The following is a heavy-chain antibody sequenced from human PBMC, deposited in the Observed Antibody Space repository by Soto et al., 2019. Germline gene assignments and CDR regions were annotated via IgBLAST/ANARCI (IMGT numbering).Heavy chain of an antibody. Sequence: PGGSLRLSCAASGFIFSNYGVHWVRQAPGKGLEWVAVISYDGTNKHYADSVKGRFTISRDNSKNTLYLQMNSLRAEDTSVYYCAKEGGLSGSYYISSSYYFDYWGQGTLVTVSS. J-gene: IGHJ4*02. CDR2: ISYDGTNK. V-gene: IGHV3-30*18. CDR3: AKEGGLSGSYYISSSYYFDY. CDR1: GFIFSNYG. D-gene: IGHD1-26*01.